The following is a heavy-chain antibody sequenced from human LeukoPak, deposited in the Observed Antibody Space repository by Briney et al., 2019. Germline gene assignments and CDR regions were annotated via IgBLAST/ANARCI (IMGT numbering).Heavy chain of an antibody. D-gene: IGHD3-22*01. CDR2: ISAYNGNT. Sequence: APVKVSCKASGYTFTSYGISWVRQAPGQGLEWMGWISAYNGNTNYAQKLQGRVTMTTDTSTSTAYMELRSLRSDDTAVYYCARDITLNYYDSSGYYYDFDYWGQGTLVTVSS. V-gene: IGHV1-18*01. CDR3: ARDITLNYYDSSGYYYDFDY. J-gene: IGHJ4*02. CDR1: GYTFTSYG.